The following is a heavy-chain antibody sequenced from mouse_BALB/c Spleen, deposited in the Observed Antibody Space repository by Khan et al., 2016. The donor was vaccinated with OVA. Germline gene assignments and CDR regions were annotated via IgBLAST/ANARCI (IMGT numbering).Heavy chain of an antibody. J-gene: IGHJ2*01. CDR2: INPSTGYT. D-gene: IGHD1-1*01. CDR1: GYTFINYW. V-gene: IGHV1-7*01. CDR3: ARRGLRWDFDY. Sequence: QVQLKQSGAELAKPGASVKMSCKASGYTFINYWILWVKQRPGQGLEWIGYINPSTGYTEYNQNFKDKATLTADKSSSTAYMQLSSLTSEDSAVYLGARRGLRWDFDYWGQGTTLTVSS.